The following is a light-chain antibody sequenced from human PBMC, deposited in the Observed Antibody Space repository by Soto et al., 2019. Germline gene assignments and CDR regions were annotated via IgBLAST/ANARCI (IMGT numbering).Light chain of an antibody. CDR1: QTINKN. J-gene: IGKJ2*01. CDR3: QQSFTTPYT. Sequence: DIQMTQSPSSLSASVGDRVTITCRASQTINKNLNWYQQKPGQAPRLLIYLTSDFQSGVPSRFSGSGSGTDFTLTISDLQPEDFATYYCQQSFTTPYTFGQGTELEI. V-gene: IGKV1-39*01. CDR2: LTS.